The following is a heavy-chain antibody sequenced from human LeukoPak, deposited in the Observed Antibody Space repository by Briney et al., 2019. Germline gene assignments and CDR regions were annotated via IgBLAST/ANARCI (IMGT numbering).Heavy chain of an antibody. D-gene: IGHD2-2*01. CDR2: ISSSSSYI. CDR1: GFTFSSYS. J-gene: IGHJ4*02. CDR3: ARAVKGGYCSSTSCPRGIDY. V-gene: IGHV3-21*01. Sequence: PGGSLRLSCAASGFTFSSYSMNWVRQAPGKGLEWVSSISSSSSYIYYADSVKGRFTISRDDAKNSLYLQMNSLRAEDTAVYYCARAVKGGYCSSTSCPRGIDYWGQGTLVTVSS.